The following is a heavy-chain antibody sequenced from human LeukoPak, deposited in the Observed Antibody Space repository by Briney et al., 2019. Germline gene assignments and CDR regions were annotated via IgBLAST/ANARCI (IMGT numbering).Heavy chain of an antibody. J-gene: IGHJ6*03. V-gene: IGHV1-2*02. CDR2: INPNSGGT. Sequence: GASVKVSCKASGYSFTDKYMHWVRQAPGQGLEWMGWINPNSGGTNYAQKFQGRVTMTRDTSISTAYMELSRLRSDDTAVYYCARDRGLDIAAAGKFRHYYYYMDVWGKGTTVTVSS. CDR3: ARDRGLDIAAAGKFRHYYYYMDV. CDR1: GYSFTDKY. D-gene: IGHD6-13*01.